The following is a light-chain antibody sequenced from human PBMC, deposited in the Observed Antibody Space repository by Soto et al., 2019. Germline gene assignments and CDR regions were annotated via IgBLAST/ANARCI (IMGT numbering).Light chain of an antibody. CDR3: QQYGSSPRT. V-gene: IGKV3-20*01. Sequence: EVVLSQSPGILSLSPCERATLSCSASQSLSSKYLAWYQQKPGQAPSPLIYDTSNRATGVPDRFSGSGSGTDFTLTISRLEPEDFAAYYCQQYGSSPRTFGQGTKVDIK. J-gene: IGKJ1*01. CDR1: QSLSSKY. CDR2: DTS.